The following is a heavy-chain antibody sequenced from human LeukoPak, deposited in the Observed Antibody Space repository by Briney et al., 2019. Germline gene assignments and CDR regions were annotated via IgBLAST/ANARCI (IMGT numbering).Heavy chain of an antibody. Sequence: GESLKISCKGSGYRFTTYWIGWVRQMSGKGLEWMGIIYPGYSDTRYSPSFQGQVTISADKSISTAYLQRSSLKASDTAMYYCASKDCSSTNCYGVGAFHIWGQGTMVTVFS. V-gene: IGHV5-51*01. J-gene: IGHJ3*02. D-gene: IGHD2-2*01. CDR1: GYRFTTYW. CDR3: ASKDCSSTNCYGVGAFHI. CDR2: IYPGYSDT.